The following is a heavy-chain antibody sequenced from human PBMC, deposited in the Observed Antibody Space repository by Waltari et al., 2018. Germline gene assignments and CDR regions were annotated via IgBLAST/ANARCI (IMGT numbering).Heavy chain of an antibody. CDR3: ASFGFGELLYHHDY. V-gene: IGHV3-21*03. Sequence: EVQLVESGGGLVKPGGSLRLSCAASGFTFSSYSMNWVRQAPGKGLEWVSSISSSSYIYYADSVKGRFTISRDNAKNSLYLQMNSLRAEDTAVYYCASFGFGELLYHHDYWGQGTLVTVSS. CDR2: ISSSSYI. J-gene: IGHJ4*02. CDR1: GFTFSSYS. D-gene: IGHD3-10*01.